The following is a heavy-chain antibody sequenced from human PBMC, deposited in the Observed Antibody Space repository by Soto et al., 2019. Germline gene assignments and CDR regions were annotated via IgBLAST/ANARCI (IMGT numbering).Heavy chain of an antibody. CDR3: ARLGYYDFWSGEIYYYYGMDV. D-gene: IGHD3-3*01. Sequence: PGESLKISCKGSGYSFTSNWIGWVRQMPGKGLEWMGIIYPGDSDTRYSPSFQGQVTISADKSISTAYLQWSSLKASDTAMYYCARLGYYDFWSGEIYYYYGMDVWGQGTTVTVSS. V-gene: IGHV5-51*01. CDR1: GYSFTSNW. CDR2: IYPGDSDT. J-gene: IGHJ6*02.